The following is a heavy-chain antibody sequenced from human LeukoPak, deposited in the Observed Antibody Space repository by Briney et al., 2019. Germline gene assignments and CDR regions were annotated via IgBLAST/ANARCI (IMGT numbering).Heavy chain of an antibody. CDR2: IIPILGIA. D-gene: IGHD2-15*01. CDR1: GGTFSSYT. V-gene: IGHV1-69*02. J-gene: IGHJ3*02. CDR3: ASSDCSGGSCYVNDAFDI. Sequence: ASVKVSCKASGGTFSSYTISWVRQAPGQGLEWMGRIIPILGIANYARKFQGRVTITADKSTSTAYMELSSLRSEDTAVYYCASSDCSGGSCYVNDAFDIWGQGTMVTVSS.